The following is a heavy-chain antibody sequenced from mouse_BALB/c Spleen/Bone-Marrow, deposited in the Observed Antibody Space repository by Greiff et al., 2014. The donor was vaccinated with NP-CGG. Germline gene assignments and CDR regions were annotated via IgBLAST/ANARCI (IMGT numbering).Heavy chain of an antibody. J-gene: IGHJ4*01. CDR3: ARYRYYGSSYAMDY. V-gene: IGHV14-3*02. D-gene: IGHD1-1*01. CDR1: GFNIKDTY. Sequence: VQLKDSGAELVKPGASVKLSCTASGFNIKDTYMHWVMQRPEQGLEWIGRMDPANGNTKYDPKFQGKATITADTSSNTAYLQLSSLTSEDTAVYYCARYRYYGSSYAMDYWGQGTSVTVSS. CDR2: MDPANGNT.